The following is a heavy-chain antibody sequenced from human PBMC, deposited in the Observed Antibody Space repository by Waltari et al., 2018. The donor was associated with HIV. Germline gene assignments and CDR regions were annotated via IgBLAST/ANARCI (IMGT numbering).Heavy chain of an antibody. Sequence: QVHLVESGGGVVQPGRSLRLSCAASGFTFCTYVMHWVRQAPGKGLEWVADISYDGSDKYHADSVKGRFTISRDNSRNTLYLQMNSLRPEDTAVYFCAREFYYDSTGYNSGFDYWGQGTLVTVSS. V-gene: IGHV3-30*01. J-gene: IGHJ4*02. D-gene: IGHD3-22*01. CDR3: AREFYYDSTGYNSGFDY. CDR2: ISYDGSDK. CDR1: GFTFCTYV.